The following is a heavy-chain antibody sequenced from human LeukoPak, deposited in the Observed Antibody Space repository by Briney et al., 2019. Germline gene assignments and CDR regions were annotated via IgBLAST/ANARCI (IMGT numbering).Heavy chain of an antibody. CDR2: IYTSGST. D-gene: IGHD5-18*01. V-gene: IGHV4-61*02. Sequence: PSETLSLTCTGSGGSISSGSYYWSWIRQPAGKGLEWIGRIYTSGSTNYNPSLKSRVTISVDTSKNQFSLKLSSVTAADTAVYYCARSTAMAVYYYYMDVWGKGTTVTVSS. J-gene: IGHJ6*03. CDR3: ARSTAMAVYYYYMDV. CDR1: GGSISSGSYY.